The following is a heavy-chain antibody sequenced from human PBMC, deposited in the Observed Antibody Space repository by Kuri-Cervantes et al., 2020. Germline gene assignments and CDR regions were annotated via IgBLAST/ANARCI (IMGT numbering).Heavy chain of an antibody. CDR1: GFTFSSYW. CDR3: ARQSSTSAGSFDY. D-gene: IGHD2-2*01. CDR2: ISSSSSYI. V-gene: IGHV3-21*01. Sequence: GESLKISCAASGFTFSSYWMSWVRQAPGKGLEWVSSISSSSSYIYYADSVKGRFTISRDNAKNSLYLQMNSLRAEDTAVYYCARQSSTSAGSFDYWGQGTLVTVSS. J-gene: IGHJ4*02.